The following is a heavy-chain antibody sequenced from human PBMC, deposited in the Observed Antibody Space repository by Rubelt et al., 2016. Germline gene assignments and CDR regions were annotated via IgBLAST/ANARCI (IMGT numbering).Heavy chain of an antibody. V-gene: IGHV5-51*01. CDR3: ARRREGAEEDY. CDR1: GYSFTNYW. CDR2: IYPGDSDT. J-gene: IGHJ4*02. Sequence: EVQLVQSGAEVKKPGESLRISCKGSGYSFTNYWILWVRQMPGRGLEWVGLIYPGDSDTRYSPSFQGQVTISADKSMRTAYLPGSSRKASDTAMYYGARRREGAEEDYWGQGTLVTVSS.